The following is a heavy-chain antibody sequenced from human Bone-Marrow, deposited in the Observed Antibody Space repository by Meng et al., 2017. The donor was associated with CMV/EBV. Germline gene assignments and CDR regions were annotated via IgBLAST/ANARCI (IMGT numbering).Heavy chain of an antibody. CDR1: GFTFSRYA. V-gene: IGHV3-48*01. CDR2: ISSSGSTI. J-gene: IGHJ6*02. D-gene: IGHD6-13*01. CDR3: ARSIAAAGTRSRNYYYYGMDV. Sequence: GESLKISCAASGFTFSRYAMTWVRQAAGKGLEWVSYISSSGSTIYYADSVKGRFTISRDNSKNTLYLQMNSLRAEDTAVYYCARSIAAAGTRSRNYYYYGMDVWGQGTTVTVSS.